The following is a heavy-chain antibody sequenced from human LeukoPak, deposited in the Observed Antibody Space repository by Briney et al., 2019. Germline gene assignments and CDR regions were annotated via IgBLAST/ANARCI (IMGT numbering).Heavy chain of an antibody. V-gene: IGHV3-21*01. CDR1: GFTFSSYS. CDR3: ARDYFDWLSLIDY. CDR2: ISSSSSYI. Sequence: GGSLRLSCAASGFTFSSYSMNWVRQAPGKGLEWVSSISSSSSYIYYADSVKGRFTISRGNAKNSLYLQMNSLRAEDTAVYYCARDYFDWLSLIDYWGQGTLVTVSS. J-gene: IGHJ4*02. D-gene: IGHD3-9*01.